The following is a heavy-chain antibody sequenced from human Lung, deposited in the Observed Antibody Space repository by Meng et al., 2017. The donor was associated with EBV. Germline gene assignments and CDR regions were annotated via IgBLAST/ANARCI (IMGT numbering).Heavy chain of an antibody. CDR2: IYYSGST. J-gene: IGHJ4*02. D-gene: IGHD6-19*01. Sequence: QVHRREPGPGLGKPSQTLSPTCPVSGGPVDSGAYYWSWIRQRPGKGLEWIGYIYYSGSTFYTPSLKSRATLSVDTSKNQFSLKLNSVTAADTAVYYCARLRLVWMFDYWGQGALVTVSS. CDR3: ARLRLVWMFDY. CDR1: GGPVDSGAYY. V-gene: IGHV4-31*03.